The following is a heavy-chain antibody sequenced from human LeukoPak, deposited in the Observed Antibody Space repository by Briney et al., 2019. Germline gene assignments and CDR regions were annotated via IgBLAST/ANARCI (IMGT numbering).Heavy chain of an antibody. Sequence: SETLSLTCTVSGGSISSYYWSWIQQPPGKGLEWIGYIYYSGSTNYNPSLKSRITISVDTSKNQFSLKLSSVTAADTAVYYCAGSNIAAADYYFDYWGQGTLVTVSS. CDR3: AGSNIAAADYYFDY. J-gene: IGHJ4*02. D-gene: IGHD6-13*01. CDR1: GGSISSYY. CDR2: IYYSGST. V-gene: IGHV4-59*01.